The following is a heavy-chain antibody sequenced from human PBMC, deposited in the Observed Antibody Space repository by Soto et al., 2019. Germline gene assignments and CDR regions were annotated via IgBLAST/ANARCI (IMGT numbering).Heavy chain of an antibody. CDR1: GFTFSNAW. CDR3: TTERSGWQRDFDY. J-gene: IGHJ4*02. CDR2: IKSKTDGGTT. D-gene: IGHD6-19*01. Sequence: PGGSLRLSCAASGFTFSNAWMSWVRQAPGKGLEWVGRIKSKTDGGTTDYAAPVKGRFTISRDDSKNTLYLQMNSLKTEDTAVYYCTTERSGWQRDFDYWGQGTLVTVSS. V-gene: IGHV3-15*01.